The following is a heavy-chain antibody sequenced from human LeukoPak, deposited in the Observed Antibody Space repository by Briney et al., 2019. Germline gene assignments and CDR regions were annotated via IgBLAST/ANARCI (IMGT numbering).Heavy chain of an antibody. J-gene: IGHJ4*02. Sequence: SETLSLTCTVSGGSISSYYWSWIRQPPGKGLERIGYIYYSGSTNYNPSLKSRVTISVDTSKNQFSLKLSSVTAADTAVYYCAREDYGGHFDYWGQGTLVTVSS. V-gene: IGHV4-59*01. CDR1: GGSISSYY. CDR2: IYYSGST. D-gene: IGHD4-17*01. CDR3: AREDYGGHFDY.